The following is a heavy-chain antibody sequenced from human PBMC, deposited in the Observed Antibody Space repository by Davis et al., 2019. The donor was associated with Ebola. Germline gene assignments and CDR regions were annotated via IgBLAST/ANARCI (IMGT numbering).Heavy chain of an antibody. Sequence: PGGSLRLSCTASGITFGDYAMSWVRQAPGRGLEWVGFIRSKAHGGTTEYAASVKGRFTISGDDSKSIAYLQMNSLKTEDTAVYYCLTGPFYFDYWGQGTLVTVSS. J-gene: IGHJ4*02. CDR2: IRSKAHGGTT. CDR1: GITFGDYA. V-gene: IGHV3-49*04. CDR3: LTGPFYFDY. D-gene: IGHD3-9*01.